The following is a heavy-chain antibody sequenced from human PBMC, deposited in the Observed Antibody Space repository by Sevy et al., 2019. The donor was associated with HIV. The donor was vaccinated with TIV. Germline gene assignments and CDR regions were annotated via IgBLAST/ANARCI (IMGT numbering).Heavy chain of an antibody. CDR2: IYPGDSDT. D-gene: IGHD6-13*01. V-gene: IGHV5-51*01. CDR3: ATLRDSNRWYEFDY. J-gene: IGHJ4*02. CDR1: GYSFANSW. Sequence: GESLKISCKGSGYSFANSWIGWVRQMPGKGLEYMGIIYPGDSDTRYSPSFQGQVTISADKSISTTYLQWSGLKASDSAMYYCATLRDSNRWYEFDYWGQGTLVTVSS.